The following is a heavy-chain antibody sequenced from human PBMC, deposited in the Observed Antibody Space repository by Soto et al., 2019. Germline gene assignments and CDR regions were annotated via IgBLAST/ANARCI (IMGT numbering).Heavy chain of an antibody. J-gene: IGHJ3*02. CDR1: GGSISSYY. D-gene: IGHD3-10*01. V-gene: IGHV4-59*01. CDR2: IYYSGST. CDR3: ARGDHRLEWFGEGHAFDI. Sequence: SDTLSLTCTVSGGSISSYYWSWIRQPPGKGLEWIGYIYYSGSTNYNPSLKSRVTISVDTSKNQFSLKLSSVTAADTAVYYCARGDHRLEWFGEGHAFDIWGQGTMVTVSS.